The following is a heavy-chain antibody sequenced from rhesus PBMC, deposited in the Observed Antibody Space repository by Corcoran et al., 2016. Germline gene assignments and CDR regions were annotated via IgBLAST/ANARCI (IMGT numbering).Heavy chain of an antibody. CDR2: IYPGDSDT. J-gene: IGHJ2*01. CDR1: GYSFTSRC. CDR3: AKSVYNIWTGYYTDWYFDL. Sequence: EVQLVQSGAEVKRPGESLRISCKTSGYSFTSRCLSWVCQMPGKGLEWIGRIYPGDSDTLYSPSFHGQCTISADKSISTTYLQWSSLKAADTATYYCAKSVYNIWTGYYTDWYFDLWGPGTPITISS. D-gene: IGHD3-3*01. V-gene: IGHV5S1*01.